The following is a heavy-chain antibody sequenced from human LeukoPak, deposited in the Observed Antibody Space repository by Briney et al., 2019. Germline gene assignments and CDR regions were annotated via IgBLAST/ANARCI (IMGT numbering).Heavy chain of an antibody. CDR1: VGTFSSYA. V-gene: IGHV1-69*01. D-gene: IGHD6-19*01. CDR2: IIPIFGTT. Sequence: SVKVSCKASVGTFSSYAISWVRQAPGQGLEWMGGIIPIFGTTNYAQKFQGRVTITAGESTSTAYMELSSLRSEDTAVYYCLISSGWYRVDYWGQGTLVTVSS. CDR3: LISSGWYRVDY. J-gene: IGHJ4*02.